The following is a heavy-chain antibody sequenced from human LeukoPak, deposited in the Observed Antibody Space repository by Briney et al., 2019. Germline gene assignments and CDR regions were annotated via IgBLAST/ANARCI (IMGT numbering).Heavy chain of an antibody. Sequence: GGSLRLSCAASGFTFSSYAMSWVRQAPGKGLEWVSAISDGGGTTYYADSVQGRFTISRDYSKNTLFLQMNSLRADDTAVYYCAKVGTGDLFRALDYWGQGTLATVSS. CDR3: AKVGTGDLFRALDY. V-gene: IGHV3-23*01. CDR2: ISDGGGTT. J-gene: IGHJ4*02. D-gene: IGHD1-14*01. CDR1: GFTFSSYA.